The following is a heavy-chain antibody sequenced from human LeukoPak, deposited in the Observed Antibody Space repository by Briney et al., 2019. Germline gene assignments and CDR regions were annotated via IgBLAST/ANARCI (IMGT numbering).Heavy chain of an antibody. V-gene: IGHV4-59*01. J-gene: IGHJ4*02. Sequence: SETLSLTCTVSGGSISSYYWSWIRQPPGKGLEWIGYIYYSGSTNYNPSLKSRVTISVDTSKNQFSLKLNSVTAADTAIYYCARGNAALYYFDYWGPGTLVTVSS. D-gene: IGHD6-13*01. CDR1: GGSISSYY. CDR3: ARGNAALYYFDY. CDR2: IYYSGST.